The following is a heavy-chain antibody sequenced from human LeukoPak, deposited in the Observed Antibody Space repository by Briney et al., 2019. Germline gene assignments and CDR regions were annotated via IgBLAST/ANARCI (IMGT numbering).Heavy chain of an antibody. CDR1: GFTFSSYS. CDR2: ISSSSSYI. V-gene: IGHV3-21*01. D-gene: IGHD5-18*01. CDR3: ARSEGGYGEDY. Sequence: GGSLRLSCAASGFTFSSYSMNWVRQAPGKGLEWVSYISSSSSYIYYADSVKGRFTMSRDNAKNSLYLQVNSLRAEDTAVYYCARSEGGYGEDYWGQGTLVTVSS. J-gene: IGHJ4*02.